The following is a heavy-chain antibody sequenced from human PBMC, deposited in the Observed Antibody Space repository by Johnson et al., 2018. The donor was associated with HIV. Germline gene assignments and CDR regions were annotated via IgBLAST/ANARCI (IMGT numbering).Heavy chain of an antibody. CDR3: ARDQYSTSDDDAFDI. CDR2: IGTAGDT. Sequence: VQLVESGGGVVQPGRSLRLSCAASGFTVTTKYMSWVRQAPGKGLEWVSAIGTAGDTYYPGSVKGRFTISRENAKNSLYLQMNSLRAEDTALYYCARDQYSTSDDDAFDIWGQGTMVTVSS. CDR1: GFTVTTKY. V-gene: IGHV3-13*01. D-gene: IGHD6-6*01. J-gene: IGHJ3*02.